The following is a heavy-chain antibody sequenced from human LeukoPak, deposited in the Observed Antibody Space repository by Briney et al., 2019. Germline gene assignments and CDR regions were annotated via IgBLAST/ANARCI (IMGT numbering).Heavy chain of an antibody. Sequence: GASVKVSCKASGYTFTSYYMHWVRQAPGQGLEWMGSINPSSGGTNYAQKFRGRVTMTRDTSISTAYMELSSLRSDDTAVYYCARDGDSVMVEFDFWGQGTLVTVSS. CDR1: GYTFTSYY. CDR3: ARDGDSVMVEFDF. CDR2: INPSSGGT. D-gene: IGHD5-18*01. J-gene: IGHJ4*02. V-gene: IGHV1-2*02.